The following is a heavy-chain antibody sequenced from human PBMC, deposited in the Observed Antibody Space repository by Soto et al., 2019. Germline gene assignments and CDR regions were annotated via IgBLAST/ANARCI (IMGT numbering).Heavy chain of an antibody. CDR2: IYYSGST. CDR3: ARGQSSSWYGFIENWFDP. CDR1: GVSISSYY. V-gene: IGHV4-59*01. J-gene: IGHJ5*02. Sequence: SETLSLTCTVSGVSISSYYWSWIRQPPGKGLEWIGYIYYSGSTNYNPSLKSRVTISVDTSKNQFSLKLSSVTAADTAVYYCARGQSSSWYGFIENWFDPWGQGTLVTVSS. D-gene: IGHD6-13*01.